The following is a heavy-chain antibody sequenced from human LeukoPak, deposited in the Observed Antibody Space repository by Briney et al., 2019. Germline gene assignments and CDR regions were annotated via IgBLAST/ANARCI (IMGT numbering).Heavy chain of an antibody. J-gene: IGHJ4*02. D-gene: IGHD4-11*01. CDR2: FNPNTGGT. CDR3: ARASSNEIDY. V-gene: IGHV1-2*06. Sequence: ASVNVSFKASGYTFIGYYMHWVRQAPGQGLEWMGRFNPNTGGTSYAQKFQGRVTMTRDTSISTAYMEVSRLTSDDTAVYYCARASSNEIDYWGQGTLVTVSS. CDR1: GYTFIGYY.